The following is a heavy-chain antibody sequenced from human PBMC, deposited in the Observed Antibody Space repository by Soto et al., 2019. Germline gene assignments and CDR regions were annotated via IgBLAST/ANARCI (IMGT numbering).Heavy chain of an antibody. CDR3: AKGLRITIFGVVTPLDY. CDR1: GFTFSGYA. Sequence: GGSLRLSCAASGFTFSGYAMSWVRQAPWKGLEWVSAISGSGGSTYYADSVKGRFTISRDNSKNTLYLQMNSLRAEDTAVYYCAKGLRITIFGVVTPLDYWGKGTLVTVSS. CDR2: ISGSGGST. J-gene: IGHJ4*02. D-gene: IGHD3-3*01. V-gene: IGHV3-23*01.